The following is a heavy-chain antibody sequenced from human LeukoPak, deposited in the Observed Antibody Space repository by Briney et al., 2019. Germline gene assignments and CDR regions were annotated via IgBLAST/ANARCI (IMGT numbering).Heavy chain of an antibody. Sequence: GGSLRLSCAASGFTFSGYYMSWIRQAPGKGLEWVSYISSSGSTIYYADSVKGRFTISRDNAKNSLYLQMNSLRAEDTAVYYCARVRQQLEYYFDYWGQGTLVTVSS. CDR2: ISSSGSTI. J-gene: IGHJ4*02. D-gene: IGHD6-13*01. V-gene: IGHV3-11*01. CDR1: GFTFSGYY. CDR3: ARVRQQLEYYFDY.